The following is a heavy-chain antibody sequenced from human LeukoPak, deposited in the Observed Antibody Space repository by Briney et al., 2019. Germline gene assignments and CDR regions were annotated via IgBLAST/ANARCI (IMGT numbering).Heavy chain of an antibody. CDR1: GGSISSGDYY. J-gene: IGHJ1*01. CDR2: IYYSGST. V-gene: IGHV4-30-4*01. D-gene: IGHD3-3*01. CDR3: ARGNSYDFWSGYYRAEYFQH. Sequence: SLTLSLTCTVSGGSISSGDYYWSWIRQPPGKGLEWIGYIYYSGSTYYNPSLKSRVTISVDTSKNQFSLKLSSVTAADTAVYYCARGNSYDFWSGYYRAEYFQHWGQGTLVTVSS.